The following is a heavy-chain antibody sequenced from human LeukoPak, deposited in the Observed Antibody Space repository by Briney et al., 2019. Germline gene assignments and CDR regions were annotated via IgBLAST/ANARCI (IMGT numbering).Heavy chain of an antibody. CDR2: IIPIFGTA. V-gene: IGHV1-69*13. J-gene: IGHJ4*02. CDR1: GGTFSIYA. CDR3: ARGGRDGWGSHSFIQFDY. Sequence: SVKVSCKASGGTFSIYATSWVRQAPGQGPEWMGGIIPIFGTANYAQKFQGRVTITADESTSAAYMELSSLRSEDTAVYYCARGGRDGWGSHSFIQFDYWGQGTLVTVSS. D-gene: IGHD3-10*01.